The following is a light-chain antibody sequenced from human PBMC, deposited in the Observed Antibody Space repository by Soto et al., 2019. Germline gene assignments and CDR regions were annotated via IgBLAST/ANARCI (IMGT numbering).Light chain of an antibody. CDR3: QQYNNWPYT. J-gene: IGKJ2*01. CDR1: QSVSSN. CDR2: GAS. V-gene: IGKV3-15*01. Sequence: EIVMTQSPATLSVSPWERATLSCRASQSVSSNLAWYQQKPGQAPRLLIYGASTRATGIPARFSGSGSGTKFTLTISSLQSEDFAVYYCQQYNNWPYTFGQGTKVDIK.